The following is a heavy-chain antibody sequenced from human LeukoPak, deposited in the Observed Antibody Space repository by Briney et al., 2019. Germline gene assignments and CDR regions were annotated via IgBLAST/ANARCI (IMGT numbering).Heavy chain of an antibody. CDR2: IKHSGST. CDR3: ARGYYYSYMDV. V-gene: IGHV4-34*01. CDR1: GGSFSGYY. J-gene: IGHJ6*03. Sequence: SETLSLTCAVYGGSFSGYYWSWIRQPPGKGLEWIGEIKHSGSTNYNPSLKSRVTISVDTSKNQFSLKLSSVTAADTAVYYCARGYYYSYMDVWGKGTTVTVSS.